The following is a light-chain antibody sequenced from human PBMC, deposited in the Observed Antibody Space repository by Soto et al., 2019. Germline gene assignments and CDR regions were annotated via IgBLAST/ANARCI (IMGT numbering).Light chain of an antibody. V-gene: IGKV1-6*01. CDR3: LQDYNYPWP. J-gene: IGKJ1*01. CDR1: QTISSW. Sequence: AIQMTQSPSSLSASVGDRVTITCRASQTISSWLAWYQQKPGTAPKLLIYAASSLQSGVPSRFNGSGSGTDFTLTISSLHPEDFATYYCLQDYNYPWPFGQGTKV. CDR2: AAS.